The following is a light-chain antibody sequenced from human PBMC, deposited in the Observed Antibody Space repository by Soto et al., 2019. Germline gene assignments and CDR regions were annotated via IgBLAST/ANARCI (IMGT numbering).Light chain of an antibody. CDR1: NSDVGTYNY. V-gene: IGLV2-11*01. CDR3: CSYAGSSSFRVL. J-gene: IGLJ2*01. Sequence: QSALTQPCSVSGSPGQSVTISCTGTNSDVGTYNYVSWYQQHPGKAPKLIIYDVTKRPSGVPDRFSGSKSGNTASLIISGLQAADEAEYYCCCCSYAGSSSFRVLFGGGTKVTVL. CDR2: DVT.